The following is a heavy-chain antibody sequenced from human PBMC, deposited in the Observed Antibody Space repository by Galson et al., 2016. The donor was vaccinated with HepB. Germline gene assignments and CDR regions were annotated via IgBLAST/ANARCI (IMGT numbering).Heavy chain of an antibody. V-gene: IGHV3-23*01. CDR2: ISGSGGTT. D-gene: IGHD1-14*01. Sequence: SLRLSCAGSGFTFSSHAMSWVRQAPGKGLGWVSVISGSGGTTYYADSVKGRFIISRDNTKNTLYLQMNSLRVEDSATYYCARDFTGRGFFFDYWGQGTPVTVSS. CDR1: GFTFSSHA. CDR3: ARDFTGRGFFFDY. J-gene: IGHJ4*02.